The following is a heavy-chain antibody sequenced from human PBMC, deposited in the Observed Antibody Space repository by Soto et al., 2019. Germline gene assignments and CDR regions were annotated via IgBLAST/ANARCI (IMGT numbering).Heavy chain of an antibody. D-gene: IGHD6-13*01. CDR3: AKDLDTQKPVTAAGTVDY. V-gene: IGHV3-30*18. J-gene: IGHJ4*02. CDR1: GFTFSSYG. Sequence: QVPLVESGGGVVQPGRSLRLSCAASGFTFSSYGMHWVRQAPGKGLEWVAVISYDGSNKYYADSVKGRFTISRDNSKHTLYLQMNSLRAEDTAVYYCAKDLDTQKPVTAAGTVDYWGQGTLVTVSS. CDR2: ISYDGSNK.